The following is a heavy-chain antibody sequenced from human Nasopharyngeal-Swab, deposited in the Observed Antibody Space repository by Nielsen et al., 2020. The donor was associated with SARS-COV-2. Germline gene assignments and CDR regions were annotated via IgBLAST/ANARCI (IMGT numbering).Heavy chain of an antibody. D-gene: IGHD3-3*01. CDR2: SYIRGGT. J-gene: IGHJ3*01. CDR1: GDSIWNYY. CDR3: AATPPCASQSGCAFDF. Sequence: SETLSLTCIVSGDSIWNYYWSWSRQPPGEGLQWIGYSYIRGGTYYSPSLRGRVSISVDTSQNQFSLRLNSVTAADTAVYYCAATPPCASQSGCAFDFWSQGTRVTVSA. V-gene: IGHV4-4*08.